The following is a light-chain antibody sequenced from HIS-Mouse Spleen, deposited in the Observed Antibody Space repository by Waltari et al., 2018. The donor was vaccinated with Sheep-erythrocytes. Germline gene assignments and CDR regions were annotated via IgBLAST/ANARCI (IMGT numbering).Light chain of an antibody. CDR3: QQYGSSPRT. CDR2: GAS. Sequence: DIVLTQSPGTLSLSPGERATLSCRASQSVSSSYLAWYQQKPGQAPRLLIYGASSRATGIPDRFSGSGSGTDFTLTISRLEPEDFAVYYCQQYGSSPRTFGQGTRWKSN. V-gene: IGKV3-20*01. CDR1: QSVSSSY. J-gene: IGKJ1*01.